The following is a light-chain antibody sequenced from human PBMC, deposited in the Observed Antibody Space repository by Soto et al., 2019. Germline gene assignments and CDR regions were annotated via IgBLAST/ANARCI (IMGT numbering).Light chain of an antibody. V-gene: IGLV2-14*01. CDR2: EVS. J-gene: IGLJ1*01. Sequence: QSALTQPASVSGSPGQSITISCTGTSSDVGGYNYVSWYQQHPGKAPKLMIYEVSNRPSGVSNRFSGSKSGNTASLTISGLQADDDADYYCISYTSSSTLVFGTGTQLTVL. CDR3: ISYTSSSTLV. CDR1: SSDVGGYNY.